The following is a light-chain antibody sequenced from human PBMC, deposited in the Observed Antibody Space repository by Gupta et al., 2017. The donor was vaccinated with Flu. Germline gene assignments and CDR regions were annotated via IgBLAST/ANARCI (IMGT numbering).Light chain of an antibody. V-gene: IGLV3-25*03. CDR2: KDT. J-gene: IGLJ2*01. CDR1: TLSNQY. Sequence: SYELTQLPSVSVSPGQTARITCSGDTLSNQYSYWYQQKPGQAPVLVIYKDTERPSGVPERFSGSSSGTTVTLTISGVQAEDEAAYYCQSADSTGTYVVFGGGTKLTVL. CDR3: QSADSTGTYVV.